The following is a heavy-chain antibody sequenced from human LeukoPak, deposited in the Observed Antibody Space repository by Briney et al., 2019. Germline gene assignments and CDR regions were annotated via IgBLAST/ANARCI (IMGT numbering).Heavy chain of an antibody. CDR2: IGGSGGST. CDR3: VREGSIVGATGAFDI. J-gene: IGHJ3*02. D-gene: IGHD1-26*01. Sequence: GGSLRLSCAASGFTFSTYAMSGVRKAPGKGLEWVSAIGGSGGSTYYADSVKGRFTISRDNSKNTLYLQMNSLRAEDTAVYYCVREGSIVGATGAFDIWGQGTMVTVSS. CDR1: GFTFSTYA. V-gene: IGHV3-23*01.